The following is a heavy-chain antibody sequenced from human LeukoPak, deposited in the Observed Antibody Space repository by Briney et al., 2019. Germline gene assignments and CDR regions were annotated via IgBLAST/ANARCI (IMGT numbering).Heavy chain of an antibody. CDR2: IYTSGST. CDR3: ARGTYITGTTRPRYFDY. D-gene: IGHD1-20*01. J-gene: IGHJ4*02. Sequence: SSETLSLTCTVSGGSISSGSYYWSWIRQPAGKGLEWIVRIYTSGSTNYNPSLKSRVTISVDTAKNQFSLKLSSVTAADTAVYYCARGTYITGTTRPRYFDYWGQGTLVTVSS. CDR1: GGSISSGSYY. V-gene: IGHV4-61*02.